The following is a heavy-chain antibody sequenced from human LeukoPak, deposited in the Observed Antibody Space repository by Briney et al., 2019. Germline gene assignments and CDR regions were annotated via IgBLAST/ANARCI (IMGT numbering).Heavy chain of an antibody. CDR3: ARDVGFIVGATPGAFDI. J-gene: IGHJ3*02. D-gene: IGHD1-26*01. CDR2: ISTDGGST. CDR1: GFTFSSYA. V-gene: IGHV3-64*01. Sequence: PGGSLRLSCAASGFTFSSYAMHWVRQAPGKGLEYVSGISTDGGSTYYANSVKGRFTIPRDTSKYTLYLQMGSLRAEDMAVYYCARDVGFIVGATPGAFDIWGQGTMVTVSS.